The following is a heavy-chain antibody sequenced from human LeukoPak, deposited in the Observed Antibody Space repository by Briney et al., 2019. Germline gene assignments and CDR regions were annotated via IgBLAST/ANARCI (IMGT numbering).Heavy chain of an antibody. CDR1: GYTFTGYY. CDR3: ARVVGARGYGSGSHYYYYGMDV. D-gene: IGHD3-10*01. J-gene: IGHJ6*02. Sequence: GASVKVSCKASGYTFTGYYIHWVRQAPGQGLEWMGWIDPNSGDTNYAQKFQGRVTMTRDTSISTAYMELSRLRSDDTAVYYCARVVGARGYGSGSHYYYYGMDVWGQGTTVTVFS. V-gene: IGHV1-2*02. CDR2: IDPNSGDT.